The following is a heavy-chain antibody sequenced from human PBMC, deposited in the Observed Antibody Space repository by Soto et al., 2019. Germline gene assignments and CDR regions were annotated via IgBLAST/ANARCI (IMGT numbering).Heavy chain of an antibody. Sequence: EVQLVESGGGLVQPGGSLKLSCAASGFTFSGSAMHWVRQASGKGLEWVGRIRSKGNNYATEYAASVNGRFTISRDDSKNTAYLQMNSLKIEDTAVYYCTRFAFTLSWFFDLWGRGSLVTVSS. D-gene: IGHD3-16*01. CDR1: GFTFSGSA. V-gene: IGHV3-73*02. J-gene: IGHJ2*01. CDR2: IRSKGNNYAT. CDR3: TRFAFTLSWFFDL.